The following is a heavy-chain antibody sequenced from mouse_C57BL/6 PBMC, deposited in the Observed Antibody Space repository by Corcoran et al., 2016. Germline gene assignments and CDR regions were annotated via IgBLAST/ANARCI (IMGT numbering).Heavy chain of an antibody. V-gene: IGHV1-18*01. CDR1: GYTFTDYN. CDR2: INPNNGGT. Sequence: EVQLQQSGPELVKPGASVKIPCKASGYTFTDYNMDWVKQSHGKSLEWIGDINPNNGGTIYNQKFKGKATLTVDKSSSTAYMELRRLTSEDTAVYYCARKKDYRYFDVWGTGTTVTVSS. J-gene: IGHJ1*03. D-gene: IGHD2-12*01. CDR3: ARKKDYRYFDV.